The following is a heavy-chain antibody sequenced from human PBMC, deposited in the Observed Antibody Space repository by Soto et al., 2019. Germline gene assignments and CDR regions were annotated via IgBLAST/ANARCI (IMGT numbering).Heavy chain of an antibody. CDR3: ARRVAVSAAGTIWFDP. V-gene: IGHV4-39*01. D-gene: IGHD6-13*01. CDR1: GGSISSSSYY. Sequence: SVTLSLTCTVSGGSISSSSYYWGWIRQPPGKGLEWIGSIYYSGSTYYNPSLKSRVTISVDTSKNQFSLKLSSVTAADTAVYYCARRVAVSAAGTIWFDPWGQGTLVTVSS. J-gene: IGHJ5*02. CDR2: IYYSGST.